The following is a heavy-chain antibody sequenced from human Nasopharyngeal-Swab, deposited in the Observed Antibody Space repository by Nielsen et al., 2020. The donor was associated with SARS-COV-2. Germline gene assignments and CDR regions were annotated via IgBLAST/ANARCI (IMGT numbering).Heavy chain of an antibody. CDR3: ARHFASRNDGDYDY. J-gene: IGHJ4*02. D-gene: IGHD4-17*01. CDR1: GGSFSGYY. Sequence: SETLSLTCAVYGGSFSGYYWSWIRQPPGKGLEWIGEINHSGSTNYNPSLKSRVTISVDTSKNQFSLKLSSVTAADTAVYYCARHFASRNDGDYDYWGQGTLVTVSS. V-gene: IGHV4-34*01. CDR2: INHSGST.